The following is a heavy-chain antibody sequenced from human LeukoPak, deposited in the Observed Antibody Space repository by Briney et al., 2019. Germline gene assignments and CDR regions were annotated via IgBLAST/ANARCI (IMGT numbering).Heavy chain of an antibody. CDR1: GFTFSSYW. J-gene: IGHJ4*02. D-gene: IGHD5-18*01. CDR2: IHGDGSSTST. Sequence: KAGGSLRLSCTASGFTFSSYWMHWVRQAPGKGLMWVSRIHGDGSSTSTSYADSVKGRFTISSDNAKNSLYLQMNSLRAEDTAVYYCASPPTAMVINWGQGTLVTVSS. V-gene: IGHV3-74*01. CDR3: ASPPTAMVIN.